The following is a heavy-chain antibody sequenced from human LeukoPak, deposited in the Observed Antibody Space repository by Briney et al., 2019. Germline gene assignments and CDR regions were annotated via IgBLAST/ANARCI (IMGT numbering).Heavy chain of an antibody. V-gene: IGHV1-69*13. CDR2: IIHICGTA. CDR1: GGTFSSYA. CDR3: ARDRRTSCYTCQTGWFDP. Sequence: GASVKVSCKASGGTFSSYAISWVRQAPGQGLEWMGRIIHICGTANYAQKFQGRVTITADESTSTAYMELSSLRSEDTAVYYCARDRRTSCYTCQTGWFDPWGQGTLVTVSS. J-gene: IGHJ5*02. D-gene: IGHD2-2*02.